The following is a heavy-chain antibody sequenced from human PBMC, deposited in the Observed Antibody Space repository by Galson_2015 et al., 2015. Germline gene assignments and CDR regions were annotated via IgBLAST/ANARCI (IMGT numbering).Heavy chain of an antibody. CDR1: GGSFSVSP. V-gene: IGHV1-69*13. CDR2: IIPIFGTA. CDR3: ARASQDCSSNNCPYNY. Sequence: SVKVSCKASGGSFSVSPINWVRQAPGQGPQWVGGIIPIFGTANYAQKFQGRVTITANASTSTTYMELRSMRSDDTAIYYCARASQDCSSNNCPYNYWGPGTPVTVSS. D-gene: IGHD2-2*01. J-gene: IGHJ4*02.